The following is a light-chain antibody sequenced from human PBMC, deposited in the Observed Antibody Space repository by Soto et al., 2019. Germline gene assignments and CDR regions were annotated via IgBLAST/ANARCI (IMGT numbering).Light chain of an antibody. Sequence: QLVLTQPPSASGSPGQSVTISCTGTSSDVGGYNYVSWYQQYPGRAPKLMIYEVTKRPSGVPDRFSGSKSGNTASLTVSGLQAEDEADYYCSSYAASNNFYFVFGGGTKLTV. CDR3: SSYAASNNFYFV. J-gene: IGLJ3*02. V-gene: IGLV2-8*01. CDR1: SSDVGGYNY. CDR2: EVT.